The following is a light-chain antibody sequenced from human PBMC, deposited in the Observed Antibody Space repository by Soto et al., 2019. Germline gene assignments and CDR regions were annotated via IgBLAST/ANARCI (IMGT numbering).Light chain of an antibody. V-gene: IGKV3-11*01. J-gene: IGKJ4*01. CDR3: QQRSNWPPLLT. CDR2: DAS. CDR1: QSVGSY. Sequence: ETLLTQSPATLSLSPGERATLSCRASQSVGSYLAWYQQKPGQAPRLLIYDASTRATGIPARFRGSGSGTDLNLTISSLETEDFAVYYCQQRSNWPPLLTFGGGTKVEIK.